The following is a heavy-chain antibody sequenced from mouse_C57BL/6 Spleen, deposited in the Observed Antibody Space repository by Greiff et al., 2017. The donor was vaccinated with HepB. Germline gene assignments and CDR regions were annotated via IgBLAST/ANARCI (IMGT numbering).Heavy chain of an antibody. D-gene: IGHD2-1*01. V-gene: IGHV1-78*01. Sequence: VKLMESDAELVKPGASVKISCKVSGYTFTDHTIHWMKQRPEQGLEWIGYIYPRDGSTKYNEKFKGKATLTADKSSSTAYMQLNSLTSEDSAVYFCARWGKKGLGYAMDYWGQGTSVTVSS. CDR1: GYTFTDHT. CDR2: IYPRDGST. J-gene: IGHJ4*01. CDR3: ARWGKKGLGYAMDY.